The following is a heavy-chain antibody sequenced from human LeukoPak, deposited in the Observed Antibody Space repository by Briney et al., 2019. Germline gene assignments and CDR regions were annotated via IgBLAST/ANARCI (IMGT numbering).Heavy chain of an antibody. CDR2: IYYSGST. CDR3: ARAPHSSSWYVDY. J-gene: IGHJ4*02. V-gene: IGHV4-39*07. D-gene: IGHD6-13*01. CDR1: GGSISSSSYY. Sequence: SETLSLTCTVSGGSISSSSYYWGWIRQPPGKGLEWIGSIYYSGSTYYNPSLKSRVTISVDTSKNQFSLKLSSVTAADTAVYYCARAPHSSSWYVDYWGQGTLVTVSS.